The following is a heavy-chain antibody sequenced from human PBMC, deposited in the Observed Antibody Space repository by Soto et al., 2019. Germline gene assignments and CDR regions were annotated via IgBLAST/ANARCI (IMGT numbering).Heavy chain of an antibody. Sequence: GGSLRLSCSASGFTFSSYAMHWVRQAPGKGLEYVSAITSNGGTKDYADSVKGRFTISRDNSNNTLYFQMSSLRAEDTAVYYCVKAHGYDFVYWGQGTRVTGSS. J-gene: IGHJ4*02. V-gene: IGHV3-64D*06. CDR3: VKAHGYDFVY. CDR2: ITSNGGTK. D-gene: IGHD5-12*01. CDR1: GFTFSSYA.